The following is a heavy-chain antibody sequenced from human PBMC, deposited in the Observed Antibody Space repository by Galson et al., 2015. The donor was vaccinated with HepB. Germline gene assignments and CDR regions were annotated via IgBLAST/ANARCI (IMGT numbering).Heavy chain of an antibody. CDR2: INHSGST. D-gene: IGHD4-23*01. J-gene: IGHJ6*03. V-gene: IGHV4-34*01. CDR3: ARELRWPQPPGPGYYYMDV. Sequence: SETLSLTCAVYGESFSGYYWTWVRQPPGKGLEWIGEINHSGSTNYNPSLKSRVTISVDTSKNQFSLKVSSVTAADTAVYYCARELRWPQPPGPGYYYMDVWGKGTTVTVSS. CDR1: GESFSGYY.